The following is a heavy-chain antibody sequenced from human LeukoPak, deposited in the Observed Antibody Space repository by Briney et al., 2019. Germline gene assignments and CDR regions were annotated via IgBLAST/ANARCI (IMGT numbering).Heavy chain of an antibody. V-gene: IGHV4-59*01. J-gene: IGHJ3*02. CDR3: ARYQTPIAAAGSRYAFDI. D-gene: IGHD6-13*01. Sequence: SETLSLTCTVSGGSITNYCWSWIRQPPGKGLEWIGDISYSGSTNYNPSLKSRVTMSVDTSKNQFSLKLSSVTAADTAVYYCARYQTPIAAAGSRYAFDIWGQGTMVTVSS. CDR2: ISYSGST. CDR1: GGSITNYC.